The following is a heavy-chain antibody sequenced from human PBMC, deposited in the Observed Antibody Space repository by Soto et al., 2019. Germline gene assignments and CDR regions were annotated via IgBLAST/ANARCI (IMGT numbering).Heavy chain of an antibody. V-gene: IGHV4-59*08. CDR2: IYYSGST. Sequence: SETLSLTCTVSGCSISSYYWSWVRQPPGKGLEWIGYIYYSGSTKYDPSLKSRVAISVDTSKSQFSLKLSSVTAADTAVYYCARLPPRSTDYTANWFDPWGQGTLVTVSS. D-gene: IGHD5-12*01. CDR3: ARLPPRSTDYTANWFDP. CDR1: GCSISSYY. J-gene: IGHJ5*02.